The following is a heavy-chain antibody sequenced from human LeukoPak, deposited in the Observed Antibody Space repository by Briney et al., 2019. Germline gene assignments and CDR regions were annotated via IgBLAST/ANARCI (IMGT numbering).Heavy chain of an antibody. CDR2: IYSGGST. CDR1: GFTVSSDY. Sequence: PGGSLRLSCAASGFTVSSDYMSWVRQAPGKGLEWVSVIYSGGSTYYADSVKGRFTISRHNSKNTLYLQMNSLRAEDTAVYYCARSYSPRSFDYWGQGTLVTVSS. D-gene: IGHD2-15*01. CDR3: ARSYSPRSFDY. V-gene: IGHV3-53*04. J-gene: IGHJ4*02.